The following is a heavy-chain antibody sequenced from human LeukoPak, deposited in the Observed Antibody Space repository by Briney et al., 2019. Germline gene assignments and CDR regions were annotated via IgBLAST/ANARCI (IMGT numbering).Heavy chain of an antibody. CDR1: GFTFDDYI. V-gene: IGHV3-9*01. Sequence: GGSLRLSCAASGFTFDDYIMHWVRQAPGKGLEWVSGINWSSGGIGYADSVRGRFTISRDNAKNSLYLQMDTLRVEDTALYYCAKDTSRSGYYYGMDAWGQGTTVIVS. J-gene: IGHJ6*02. D-gene: IGHD3-10*01. CDR3: AKDTSRSGYYYGMDA. CDR2: INWSSGGI.